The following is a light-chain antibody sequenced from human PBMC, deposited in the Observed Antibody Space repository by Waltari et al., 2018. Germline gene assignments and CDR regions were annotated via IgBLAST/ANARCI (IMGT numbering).Light chain of an antibody. CDR3: SSYSSSSTLAVV. J-gene: IGLJ3*02. Sequence: QSALTQPASVSGSPGQSITISCTGTSSDVGAYDSVSWYQQHPGKAPKLIIYDVSDRPSGVSDRFSGSKSVNTASLTISGLQAEDEGYYYCSSYSSSSTLAVVFGGGTKLTVL. CDR1: SSDVGAYDS. CDR2: DVS. V-gene: IGLV2-14*03.